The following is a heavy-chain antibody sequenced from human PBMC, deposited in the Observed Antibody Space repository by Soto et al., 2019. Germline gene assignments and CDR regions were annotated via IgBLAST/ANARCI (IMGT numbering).Heavy chain of an antibody. J-gene: IGHJ6*02. Sequence: QVQLVQSGAEVKKPGSSVKVSCKASGGTFSRYAISWERQAPGQGLEWMGGIIPIFGTANYAQKFQGRVTITADESTSTAYMELSSLRSEDTAVYYCARQGAALRDYYYGMEVWGQGTTVTVSS. CDR3: ARQGAALRDYYYGMEV. CDR2: IIPIFGTA. V-gene: IGHV1-69*12. CDR1: GGTFSRYA. D-gene: IGHD6-25*01.